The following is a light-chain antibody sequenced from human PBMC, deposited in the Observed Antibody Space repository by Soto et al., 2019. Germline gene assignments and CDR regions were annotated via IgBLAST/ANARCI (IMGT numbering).Light chain of an antibody. CDR2: EGS. Sequence: QSALTQPASVSGSPGQSITISCTGTSRDVGSYNLVSGYQQHPGKAPKLMIYEGSKRPSGVSNRFSGSKSGNTASLTISGLQAEDEADYYCCSYAGSLYVFGTGTKVTVL. CDR1: SRDVGSYNL. V-gene: IGLV2-23*01. J-gene: IGLJ1*01. CDR3: CSYAGSLYV.